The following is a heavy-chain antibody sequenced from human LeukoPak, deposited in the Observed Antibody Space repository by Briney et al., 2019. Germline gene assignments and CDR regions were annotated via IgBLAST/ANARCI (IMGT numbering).Heavy chain of an antibody. V-gene: IGHV3-30-3*01. CDR3: ARVIVLVLAASDHFDY. D-gene: IGHD2-2*01. CDR2: ISYDGNNK. J-gene: IGHJ4*02. CDR1: GFTFSSFA. Sequence: PGGSLRLSCPASGFTFSSFAMRWVRQAPGKGLECVAVISYDGNNKYYADSVKGRFTISRDNAHNSLYLQMNTLRAEDTALYYCARVIVLVLAASDHFDYWGQGSLVTVSS.